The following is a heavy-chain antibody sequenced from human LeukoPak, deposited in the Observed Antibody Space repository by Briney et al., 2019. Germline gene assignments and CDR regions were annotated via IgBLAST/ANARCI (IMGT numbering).Heavy chain of an antibody. CDR1: GYTFTSYD. Sequence: VASVKVSCKASGYTFTSYDINWVRQATGQGLEWMGWMNPNSGNTGYAQKFQGRVTMTTDTSTSTAYMELRSLRSDDTAVYYCARDQKWFDPWGQGTLVTVSS. CDR3: ARDQKWFDP. CDR2: MNPNSGNT. J-gene: IGHJ5*02. V-gene: IGHV1-8*01.